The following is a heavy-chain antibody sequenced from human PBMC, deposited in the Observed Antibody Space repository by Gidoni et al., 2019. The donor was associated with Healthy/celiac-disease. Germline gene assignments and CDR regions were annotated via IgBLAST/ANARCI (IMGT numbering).Heavy chain of an antibody. J-gene: IGHJ4*02. CDR3: ARESGWLDY. CDR1: GGSISSGGYY. V-gene: IGHV4-31*03. CDR2: IYYSGSN. Sequence: QVQLQESAPGLVQPSQTTSLTCPVTGGSISSGGYYWSWIRQHPGKGLEWIGYIYYSGSNYYNPSLKSRVTISVDTSKDQFSLKLSSVTAADTAVDYCARESGWLDYWGQGTLVTVSS. D-gene: IGHD6-19*01.